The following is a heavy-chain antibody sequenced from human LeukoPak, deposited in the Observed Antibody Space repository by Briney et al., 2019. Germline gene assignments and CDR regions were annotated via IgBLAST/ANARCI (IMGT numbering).Heavy chain of an antibody. CDR1: GFTFSSYA. CDR3: ARWGPYHDFWSGYLL. Sequence: GGSLRLSCAASGFTFSSYAMSWVRQAPGKGLEWVSAISGSGGSTYYADSVKGRFTISRDNAKNSLYLQMNSLRAEDTAVYYCARWGPYHDFWSGYLLWGQGTLVTVSS. J-gene: IGHJ4*02. V-gene: IGHV3-23*01. D-gene: IGHD3-3*01. CDR2: ISGSGGST.